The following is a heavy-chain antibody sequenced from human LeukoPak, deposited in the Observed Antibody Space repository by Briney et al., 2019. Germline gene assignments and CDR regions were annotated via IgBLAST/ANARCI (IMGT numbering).Heavy chain of an antibody. V-gene: IGHV4-61*02. CDR3: ASCEVAGTGVDY. J-gene: IGHJ4*02. CDR1: GGSISSGSYY. Sequence: SETLSLTCTVSGGSISSGSYYWSWIRQPAGKGLEWIGRIYTSGSTNYNPSLMSRVTISVDTSKNQFSLKLSSVTAADTAVYYCASCEVAGTGVDYWGQGTLVTVSS. D-gene: IGHD6-19*01. CDR2: IYTSGST.